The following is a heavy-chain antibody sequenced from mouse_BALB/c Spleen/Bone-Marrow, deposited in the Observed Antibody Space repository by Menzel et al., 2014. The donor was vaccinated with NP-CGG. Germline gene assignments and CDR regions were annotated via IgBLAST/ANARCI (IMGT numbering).Heavy chain of an antibody. CDR3: AAYYSGSSYGFAY. CDR2: IDPANGNT. Sequence: EVQLQESGAELVKPGASVKLSCTASGFNIKDTYMHWVKQRPEQGLEWIGRIDPANGNTKYDPKFQGKAPITADTSSNTASLQLSSLTSEDTAVYYCAAYYSGSSYGFAYWGQGTLVPVSA. D-gene: IGHD1-1*01. V-gene: IGHV14-3*02. J-gene: IGHJ3*01. CDR1: GFNIKDTY.